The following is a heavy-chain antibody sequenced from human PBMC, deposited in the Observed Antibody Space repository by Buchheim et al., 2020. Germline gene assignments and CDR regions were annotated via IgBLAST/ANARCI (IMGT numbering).Heavy chain of an antibody. CDR1: GGTFSSYT. D-gene: IGHD1-26*01. CDR2: IIPILGIA. V-gene: IGHV1-69*08. CDR3: ARDLFLATGDY. J-gene: IGHJ4*02. Sequence: QVQLVQSGAEVKKPGSSVKVSCKASGGTFSSYTISWVRQAPGQGLEWMGRIIPILGIANYARKFQGRVKITADKSTRTGYMELSSLRSEDTAVYYCARDLFLATGDYWGQGTL.